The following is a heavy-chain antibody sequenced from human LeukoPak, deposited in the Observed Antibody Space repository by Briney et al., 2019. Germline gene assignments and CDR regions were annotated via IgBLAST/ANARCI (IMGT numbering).Heavy chain of an antibody. V-gene: IGHV4-59*08. J-gene: IGHJ4*02. Sequence: SETLSLTCTVSGGSMISYYYGWIRQPPGKGLEWIGKIYYTGSTNYNPSLESRVTISIDTSKNHFSLRLTSVTAADTAVYYCARQTGSGLFILPGGQGTLVTVSS. CDR2: IYYTGST. CDR3: ARQTGSGLFILP. D-gene: IGHD3/OR15-3a*01. CDR1: GGSMISYY.